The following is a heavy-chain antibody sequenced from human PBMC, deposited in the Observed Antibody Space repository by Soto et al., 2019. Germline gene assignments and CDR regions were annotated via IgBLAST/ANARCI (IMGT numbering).Heavy chain of an antibody. V-gene: IGHV1-18*01. J-gene: IGHJ4*02. Sequence: ASVKVSCKASGYTFTSYGISWVRQAPGQGLEWMGWISAYNGNTNYAQKLQGRVTMTTDTSTSTAYMELRSLRSDDTAVYYCARALWSTAAGTFDYWGQGTLVTVPS. D-gene: IGHD6-13*01. CDR3: ARALWSTAAGTFDY. CDR1: GYTFTSYG. CDR2: ISAYNGNT.